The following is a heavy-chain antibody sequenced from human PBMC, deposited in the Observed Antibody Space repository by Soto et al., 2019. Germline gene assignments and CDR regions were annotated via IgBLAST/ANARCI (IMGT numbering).Heavy chain of an antibody. V-gene: IGHV4-34*01. CDR3: ARFQLHCSSTSCYFWFDY. CDR2: INHSGST. J-gene: IGHJ4*02. Sequence: SETLSLTCAVYGGSFSGYYWSWIRQPPGKGLEWIGEINHSGSTNYNPSLKSRVTISVDTSKNQFSLKLSSVTAADTAVYYFARFQLHCSSTSCYFWFDYWGQGTLVTVSS. D-gene: IGHD2-2*01. CDR1: GGSFSGYY.